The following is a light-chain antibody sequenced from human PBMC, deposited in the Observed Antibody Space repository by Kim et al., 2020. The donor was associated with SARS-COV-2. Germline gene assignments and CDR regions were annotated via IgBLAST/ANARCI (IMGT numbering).Light chain of an antibody. CDR2: GAS. V-gene: IGKV3-20*01. CDR1: QSVSKNF. J-gene: IGKJ2*01. CDR3: QQYGTPPYT. Sequence: LSPGGRAPLPCRASQSVSKNFLAWYRQRPRQPPSLLIYGASTRATGIPDRISGSGSGTDFTLTITRLEPEDFAVYYCQQYGTPPYTFGQGTKLEI.